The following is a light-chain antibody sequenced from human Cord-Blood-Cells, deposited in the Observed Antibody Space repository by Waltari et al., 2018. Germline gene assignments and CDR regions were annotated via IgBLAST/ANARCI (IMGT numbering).Light chain of an antibody. V-gene: IGKV1-39*01. J-gene: IGKJ1*01. Sequence: DIQMTQPPSSLLASVGDRVTITCRESQSISSYLNWYQQKPRKAPKLLIYAASSLQSRVPSRFSGSGSGTDVTLTISSLEPEEFATYYCQQSYSTTWTFGQGTKVEIK. CDR1: QSISSY. CDR2: AAS. CDR3: QQSYSTTWT.